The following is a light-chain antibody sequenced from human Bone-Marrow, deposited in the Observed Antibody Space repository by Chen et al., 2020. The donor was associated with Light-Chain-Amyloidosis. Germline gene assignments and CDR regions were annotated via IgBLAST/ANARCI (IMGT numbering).Light chain of an antibody. CDR3: HSYDSDLRGSV. J-gene: IGLJ3*02. CDR2: SNV. Sequence: QSVLTQPPSVSVAPGQRVAISCTGTSSNIGGGYAVHWLRQVPGAAPQLLMYSNVHRPSGVPDRFSVSRSGASASLAITGLQADDEATYYCHSYDSDLRGSVFGGGTKRTVL. CDR1: SSNIGGGYA. V-gene: IGLV1-40*01.